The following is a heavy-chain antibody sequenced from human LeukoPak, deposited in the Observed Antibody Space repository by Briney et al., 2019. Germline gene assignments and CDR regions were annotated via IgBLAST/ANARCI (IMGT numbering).Heavy chain of an antibody. CDR1: GYTFTSYG. J-gene: IGHJ5*02. V-gene: IGHV1-18*01. CDR3: ARHPIVVVVAATDPNWFDP. CDR2: ISAYNGNT. D-gene: IGHD2-15*01. Sequence: ASVKVSCKASGYTFTSYGISWVRQAPGQGLEWMGWISAYNGNTNYAQKLQGRVTMTTDTSTSTAYMELRSLRSEDTAVYYCARHPIVVVVAATDPNWFDPWGQGTLVTVSS.